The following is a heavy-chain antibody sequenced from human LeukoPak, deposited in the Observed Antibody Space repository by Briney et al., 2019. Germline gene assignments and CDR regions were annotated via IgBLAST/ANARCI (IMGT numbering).Heavy chain of an antibody. J-gene: IGHJ4*02. D-gene: IGHD3-3*01. V-gene: IGHV3-30*02. CDR2: IRYDGSNK. CDR1: GFPFNTYF. Sequence: GGSLRPSCVASGFPFNTYFMHWVRQAPGKGLEWVASIRYDGSNKYYADSVRGRLSISRDNSKETLYLQMNSLRTGDTAVYYCANSRSNYDFWSAFDYWGQGPLVTVSS. CDR3: ANSRSNYDFWSAFDY.